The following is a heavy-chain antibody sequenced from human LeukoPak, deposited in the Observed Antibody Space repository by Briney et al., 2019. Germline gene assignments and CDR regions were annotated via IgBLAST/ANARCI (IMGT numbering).Heavy chain of an antibody. D-gene: IGHD3-3*01. J-gene: IGHJ3*02. Sequence: SETLSLTCTVSGGSISSYYWSWIRQPPGKGLGWIGYNYYSGSTNYNPSLKSRVTMSVDTSKNQFSLKLSSVTAADTAVYYCARDLRDFWSGDYAFDIWGQGTMVTVSS. CDR2: NYYSGST. CDR3: ARDLRDFWSGDYAFDI. CDR1: GGSISSYY. V-gene: IGHV4-59*01.